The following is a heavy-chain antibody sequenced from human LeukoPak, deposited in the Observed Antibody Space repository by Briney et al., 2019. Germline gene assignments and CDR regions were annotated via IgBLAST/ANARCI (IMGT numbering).Heavy chain of an antibody. V-gene: IGHV4-4*07. J-gene: IGHJ4*02. CDR1: GGSISSYY. CDR2: IYTSGST. D-gene: IGHD6-13*01. CDR3: AREFVAQQLVGTDY. Sequence: SETLSLTCTVSGGSISSYYWSWIRQPAGKGLEWIGRIYTSGSTNYNPSLKSRVAMSVDTSKNQFSLKLSSVTAADTAVYYCAREFVAQQLVGTDYWGQGTLVTVSS.